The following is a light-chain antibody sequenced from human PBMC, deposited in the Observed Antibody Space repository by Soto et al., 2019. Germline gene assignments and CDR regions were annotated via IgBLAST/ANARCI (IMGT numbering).Light chain of an antibody. CDR2: AAS. J-gene: IGKJ4*01. V-gene: IGKV1-39*01. Sequence: DIQMTQSPSSLSASVGDRVTITCRASQTINNYLNWYQQKPGKAPKLLIYAASSLQSGVPSRFSGSGSGTDFTLTISRLQAEDSATYFCQESITAPLTCGGGTKVEVK. CDR1: QTINNY. CDR3: QESITAPLT.